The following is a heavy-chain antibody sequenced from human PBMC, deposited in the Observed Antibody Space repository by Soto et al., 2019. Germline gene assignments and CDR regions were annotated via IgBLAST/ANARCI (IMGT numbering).Heavy chain of an antibody. J-gene: IGHJ5*02. V-gene: IGHV4-31*03. CDR1: GVSISSGGYY. Sequence: TLSLTCTVSGVSISSGGYYWSWIRQHPGKGLEWIGYIYYSGSTYYNPSLKSRATISVDTSKNQFSLKLSSVTAADTAVYYCARALGGVPAAMPAGGRDWFDPWGQGTLVTVSS. D-gene: IGHD2-2*01. CDR2: IYYSGST. CDR3: ARALGGVPAAMPAGGRDWFDP.